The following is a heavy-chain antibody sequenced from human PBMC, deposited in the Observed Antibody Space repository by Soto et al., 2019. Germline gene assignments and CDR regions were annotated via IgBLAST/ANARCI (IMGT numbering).Heavy chain of an antibody. V-gene: IGHV4-31*03. D-gene: IGHD6-6*01. J-gene: IGHJ4*02. Sequence: SETLSLTCTVSGGSISRSGYFWSWIRQHPGKGLEWIGYIYDSGSTYYNPSLKSRVSLSVDTSKNQFSLNLTSVTAADTAMYYCARSSRSSFGYWGQGTLVTVSS. CDR2: IYDSGST. CDR1: GGSISRSGYF. CDR3: ARSSRSSFGY.